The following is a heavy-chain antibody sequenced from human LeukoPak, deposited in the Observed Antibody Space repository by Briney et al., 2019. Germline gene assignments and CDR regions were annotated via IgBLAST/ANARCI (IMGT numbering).Heavy chain of an antibody. CDR3: ARGGQGDGYSADEAFDI. CDR2: TYYRSKWYS. Sequence: SQTLSLTCANSGDSVSSNSSWNWIRPSPSRGLEWLGRTYYRSKWYSDYVVSVKSRLNINPDTSKNQFSLQLNSVTPEDTAVYYCARGGQGDGYSADEAFDIWGQGTMVTVS. CDR1: GDSVSSNSS. D-gene: IGHD5-18*01. J-gene: IGHJ3*02. V-gene: IGHV6-1*01.